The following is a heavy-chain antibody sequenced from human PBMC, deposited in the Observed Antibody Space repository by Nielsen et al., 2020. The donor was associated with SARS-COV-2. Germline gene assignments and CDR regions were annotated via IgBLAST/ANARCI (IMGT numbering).Heavy chain of an antibody. V-gene: IGHV3-48*02. J-gene: IGHJ6*03. D-gene: IGHD1-26*01. Sequence: GESLKISCAASGFTFSSYSMNWVRQAPGKGLEWVSYISCSSSTIYYADSVKGRFTISRDNAKNSLYLQMNSLRDEDTAVYYCARVRELANYYYYYMDVWGKGTTVTVSS. CDR1: GFTFSSYS. CDR3: ARVRELANYYYYYMDV. CDR2: ISCSSSTI.